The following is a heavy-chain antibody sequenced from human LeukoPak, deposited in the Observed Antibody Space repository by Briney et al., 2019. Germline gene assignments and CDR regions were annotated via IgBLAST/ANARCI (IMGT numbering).Heavy chain of an antibody. CDR3: ANPTRDHIWWYLTY. Sequence: PGGSLRLSCATSGFTFSNYAMSWVRQAPGKGLEWVSGISGSGDSTYYANSVKGRFTIARDNSKSTLYLQMNGLRAEDTAVYYCANPTRDHIWWYLTYWGQGALVTVSS. J-gene: IGHJ4*02. CDR1: GFTFSNYA. CDR2: ISGSGDST. V-gene: IGHV3-23*01. D-gene: IGHD2-15*01.